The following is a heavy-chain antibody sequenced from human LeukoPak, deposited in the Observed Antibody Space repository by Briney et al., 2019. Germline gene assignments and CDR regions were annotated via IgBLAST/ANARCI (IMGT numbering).Heavy chain of an antibody. D-gene: IGHD3-22*01. CDR3: ARQIYYDRSGYFYFN. CDR2: MSYSGST. CDR1: GGSISSSGYY. J-gene: IGHJ4*02. V-gene: IGHV4-39*01. Sequence: SETLSLTCTVSGGSISSSGYYWGWIRQPPGKGLECIGIMSYSGSTYYNPSLKSRVTMSVDTSKNHFSLKLSSVTATDTAVYYCARQIYYDRSGYFYFNWGQGTLVTVSS.